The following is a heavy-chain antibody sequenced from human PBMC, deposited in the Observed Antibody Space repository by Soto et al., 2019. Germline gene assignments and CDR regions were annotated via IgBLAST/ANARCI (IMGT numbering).Heavy chain of an antibody. V-gene: IGHV1-3*01. CDR1: GYTFTTYT. CDR2: INAGNGNT. Sequence: QVLLVQPGAEVKKPGASVKVSCKAAGYTFTTYTVQWVSKAPGQRLEWMGGINAGNGNTKYSEKFLGRVTITWDTSATTDNRELSSLRLKNTAVYYRGRDQNFGGDRWLDYWGQGTLVTVSA. D-gene: IGHD2-21*02. J-gene: IGHJ4*02. CDR3: GRDQNFGGDRWLDY.